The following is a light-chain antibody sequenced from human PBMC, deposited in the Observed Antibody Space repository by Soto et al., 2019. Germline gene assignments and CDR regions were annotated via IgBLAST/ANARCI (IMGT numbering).Light chain of an antibody. Sequence: QSALTQPRSVSGSPGQSVTISCTGTSSDVGAYNFVSWYQHHPGKAPKLIIYDVTERPSGVPDRFSGSKSGNSASLTISGLPTEDEADYYCCSYAGNYRLVFGGGTQLTVL. V-gene: IGLV2-11*01. CDR1: SSDVGAYNF. CDR2: DVT. CDR3: CSYAGNYRLV. J-gene: IGLJ2*01.